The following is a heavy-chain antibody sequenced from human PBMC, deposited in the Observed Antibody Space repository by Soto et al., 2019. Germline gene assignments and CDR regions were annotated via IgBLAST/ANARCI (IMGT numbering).Heavy chain of an antibody. CDR2: INPSGGST. Sequence: GASVKVSCKASGYTFTIYYMHWVRQAPGQGLEWMGIINPSGGSTSYAQKFQGRVTMTRDTSTSTVYMELSSLRSEDTAVYYCASLTLYYCDSSGYFGGAFDIWGQGTMVTVSS. D-gene: IGHD3-22*01. J-gene: IGHJ3*02. CDR1: GYTFTIYY. CDR3: ASLTLYYCDSSGYFGGAFDI. V-gene: IGHV1-46*01.